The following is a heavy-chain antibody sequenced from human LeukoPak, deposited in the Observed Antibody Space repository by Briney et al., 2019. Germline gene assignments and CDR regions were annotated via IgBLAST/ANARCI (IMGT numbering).Heavy chain of an antibody. CDR3: ATRLLWFGDDAFDI. J-gene: IGHJ3*02. CDR1: GYTFTGYY. V-gene: IGHV1-2*02. CDR2: INPNSGGT. D-gene: IGHD3-10*01. Sequence: GASVKVSCKASGYTFTGYYMHWVRQAPGQGLEWMGWINPNSGGTNYAQKFQGRVTMTRNTSISTAYMELSSLRSEDTAVYYCATRLLWFGDDAFDIWGQGTMVTVSS.